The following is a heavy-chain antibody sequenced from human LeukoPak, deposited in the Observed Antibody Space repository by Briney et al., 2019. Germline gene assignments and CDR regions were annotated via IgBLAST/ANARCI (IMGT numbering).Heavy chain of an antibody. CDR2: IHTSGDT. J-gene: IGHJ5*02. V-gene: IGHV3-53*01. Sequence: PGGSLRLSCAASGLTGSHNYVSWVRQAAGKGLEWVSAIHTSGDTCYADSVKGRFTISRDTSKNTLYLQINSLRVEDKAVYYCIVFGDSNHWGQGTLVTVSS. D-gene: IGHD4-17*01. CDR3: IVFGDSNH. CDR1: GLTGSHNY.